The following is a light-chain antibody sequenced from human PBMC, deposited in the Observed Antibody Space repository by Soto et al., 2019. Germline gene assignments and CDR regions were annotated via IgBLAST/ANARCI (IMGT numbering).Light chain of an antibody. Sequence: QSALTQPASVSGSPGQSITISCTGTSSDVGGYNYVSWYQQHPGKAPKLVIHDVTDRPSGVSNRFSGSKSGNTASLTISGLQAEDEGDYYCSSYTTSSTVVFGGGTKLTVL. CDR1: SSDVGGYNY. V-gene: IGLV2-14*03. J-gene: IGLJ2*01. CDR2: DVT. CDR3: SSYTTSSTVV.